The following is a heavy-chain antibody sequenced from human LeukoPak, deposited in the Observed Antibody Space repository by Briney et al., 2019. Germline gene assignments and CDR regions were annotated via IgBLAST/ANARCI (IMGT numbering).Heavy chain of an antibody. Sequence: SETLSLTCTVSGGSISSSSYYWGWIRPPPGKGLEWIGSIYYSGSTYYNPSLKSRVTISVDTSKNQFSLKLSSVTAADTAVYYCARIVGATSREFNWFDPWGQGTLVTVSS. D-gene: IGHD1-26*01. CDR2: IYYSGST. V-gene: IGHV4-39*01. CDR1: GGSISSSSYY. CDR3: ARIVGATSREFNWFDP. J-gene: IGHJ5*02.